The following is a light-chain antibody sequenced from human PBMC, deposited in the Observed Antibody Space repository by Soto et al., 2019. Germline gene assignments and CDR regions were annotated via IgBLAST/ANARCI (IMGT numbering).Light chain of an antibody. CDR2: KAS. CDR3: QQYNSYPLT. V-gene: IGKV1-5*03. Sequence: DIQMTQSPSTLSASVGDRVTITCRASQSISTWLAWYRQKPGKAPNLLIYKASSLESGVLSRFSGSGSGTEFTLTISSLQPDDFATYYCQQYNSYPLTFGQGTKVEIK. CDR1: QSISTW. J-gene: IGKJ1*01.